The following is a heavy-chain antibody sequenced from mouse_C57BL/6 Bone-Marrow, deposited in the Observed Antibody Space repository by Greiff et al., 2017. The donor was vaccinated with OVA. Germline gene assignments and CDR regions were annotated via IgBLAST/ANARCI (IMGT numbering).Heavy chain of an antibody. V-gene: IGHV5-4*01. CDR1: GFTFSSYA. CDR2: ISDGGSYT. Sequence: EVQLVESGGGLVKPGGSLKLSCAASGFTFSSYAMSWVRQTPEKRLEWVATISDGGSYTYYPDNVKGRFTISRDNAKNNLYLQMSHLKSEDTAMXYCARDGYAMDYWGQGTSVTVSS. CDR3: ARDGYAMDY. J-gene: IGHJ4*01.